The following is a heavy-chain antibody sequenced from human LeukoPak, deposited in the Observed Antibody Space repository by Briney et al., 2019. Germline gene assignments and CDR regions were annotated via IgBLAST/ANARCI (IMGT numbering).Heavy chain of an antibody. V-gene: IGHV3-30-3*01. J-gene: IGHJ4*02. CDR2: ISFDGNKK. CDR3: ARVSYRFLEWLSLDY. D-gene: IGHD3-3*01. CDR1: GFTFSSYA. Sequence: GGSLRLSCAASGFTFSSYAMYWVRQAPGKGLEWVALISFDGNKKYYADSVKGRFTISRDNSRNTLYVQMNSLRAEDTAVYYCARVSYRFLEWLSLDYWGQGTLVTVSS.